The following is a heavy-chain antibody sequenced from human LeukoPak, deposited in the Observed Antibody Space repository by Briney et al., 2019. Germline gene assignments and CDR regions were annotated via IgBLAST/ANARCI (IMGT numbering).Heavy chain of an antibody. D-gene: IGHD3-22*01. V-gene: IGHV3-23*01. CDR2: ISGSGGST. J-gene: IGHJ4*02. CDR3: ARVGIGGAYYNDY. CDR1: GFTFSGFA. Sequence: PGGSLRLSCAASGFTFSGFAMSWVRQAPGKGLECVSSISGSGGSTYYADSVKGRFTISRDTSKNTLFLQMNSLRAEDTAVYYCARVGIGGAYYNDYWGQGTLVTVSS.